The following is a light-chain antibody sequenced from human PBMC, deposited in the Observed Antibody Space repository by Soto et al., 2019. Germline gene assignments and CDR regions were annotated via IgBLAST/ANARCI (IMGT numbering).Light chain of an antibody. J-gene: IGLJ1*01. V-gene: IGLV2-14*01. Sequence: QSALTQPASVSGSPGQSITISCTGTSSDVGGYKYVSWYQQLPGKAPKVMIYEVSSRPSGVSNRFSGSKSGNTASLTISGLQAEDESDYFCSSYTSSNTLVFGTGTQLTVL. CDR2: EVS. CDR1: SSDVGGYKY. CDR3: SSYTSSNTLV.